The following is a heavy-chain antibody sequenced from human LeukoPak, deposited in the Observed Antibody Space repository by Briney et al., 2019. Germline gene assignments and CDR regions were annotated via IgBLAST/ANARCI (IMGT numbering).Heavy chain of an antibody. D-gene: IGHD6-19*01. CDR2: IRYDGNYE. Sequence: GGCLRLSCAASGFIFNNYDMHWVRRAPGKGLEWVAVIRYDGNYENYADSVKGRFTISKDNSKNTVYLQMNSLRPEDTAVYYCARRIGSGWNFDYWGQGTLVTVSS. CDR1: GFIFNNYD. V-gene: IGHV3-30*03. CDR3: ARRIGSGWNFDY. J-gene: IGHJ4*02.